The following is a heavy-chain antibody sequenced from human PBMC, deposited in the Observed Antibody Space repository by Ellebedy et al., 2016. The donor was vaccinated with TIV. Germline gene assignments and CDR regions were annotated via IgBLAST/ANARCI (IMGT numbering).Heavy chain of an antibody. CDR1: GFIFTNYW. V-gene: IGHV3-7*01. CDR3: ARFAVPSFNGNYYNDAFDI. J-gene: IGHJ3*02. Sequence: PGGSLRLSCTPFGFIFTNYWLSWVRQAPGKGREWVANIKQDGSETYYVDSVKGRFTISRDNAKKSVYLQMNSLRAEDMAVYYCARFAVPSFNGNYYNDAFDIWGQGTMVTVSS. D-gene: IGHD1-26*01. CDR2: IKQDGSET.